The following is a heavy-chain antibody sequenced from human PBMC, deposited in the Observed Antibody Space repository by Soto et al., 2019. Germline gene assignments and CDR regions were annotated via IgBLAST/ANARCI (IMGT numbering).Heavy chain of an antibody. J-gene: IGHJ6*02. CDR3: ASGIAAAGTGYYYYGMDV. CDR1: GYTFTSYA. Sequence: QVQLVQPGAEVKKPGASVKVSCKASGYTFTSYAMHWVRQAPGQRLEWMGWINAGNGNTKYSQKFQGRVTITRDTSASTAYMELSSLRSEDTAVYYCASGIAAAGTGYYYYGMDVWGQGTTVTVSS. CDR2: INAGNGNT. D-gene: IGHD6-13*01. V-gene: IGHV1-3*01.